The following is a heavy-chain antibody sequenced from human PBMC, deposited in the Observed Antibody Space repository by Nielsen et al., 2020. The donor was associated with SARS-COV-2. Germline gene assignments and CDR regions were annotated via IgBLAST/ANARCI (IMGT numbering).Heavy chain of an antibody. CDR1: GFTFDDYT. D-gene: IGHD1-26*01. Sequence: GESLKISCAASGFTFDDYTMHWVRQAPGKGLEWVAVISYDGSNKYYADSVKGRFTISRDNSKNTLCLQMNSLRAEDTAVYYCAKPYSGSYWSYFQHWGQGTLVTVSS. V-gene: IGHV3-30*18. J-gene: IGHJ1*01. CDR3: AKPYSGSYWSYFQH. CDR2: ISYDGSNK.